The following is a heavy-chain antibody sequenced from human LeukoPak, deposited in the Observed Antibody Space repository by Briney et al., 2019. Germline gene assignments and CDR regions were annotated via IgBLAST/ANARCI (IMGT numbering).Heavy chain of an antibody. V-gene: IGHV4-34*01. CDR1: GGSFSGYY. D-gene: IGHD6-19*01. CDR2: INHSGST. J-gene: IGHJ3*02. CDR3: ARAVAGVDAFDI. Sequence: SETLSLTCAVYGGSFSGYYWSWIRKPPGKGLEWIGEINHSGSTNYNPSLKSRVTISVDTSKNQFSLKLSSVTAADTAVYYCARAVAGVDAFDIWGQGTMVTVSS.